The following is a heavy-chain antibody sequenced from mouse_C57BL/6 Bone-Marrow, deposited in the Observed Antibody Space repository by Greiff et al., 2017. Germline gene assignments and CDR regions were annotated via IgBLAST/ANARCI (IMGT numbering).Heavy chain of an antibody. V-gene: IGHV5-6*01. CDR2: ISSGGSYT. Sequence: VQLQQSGGDLVKPGGSLKLSCAASGFTFSSYGMSWVRQTPDKRLEWVATISSGGSYTYYPDSVKGRFTISRDNAKNTLYLQMSSLKSEDTAMYYWARQKGARDYWGQGTSVTVSS. CDR3: ARQKGARDY. J-gene: IGHJ4*01. CDR1: GFTFSSYG.